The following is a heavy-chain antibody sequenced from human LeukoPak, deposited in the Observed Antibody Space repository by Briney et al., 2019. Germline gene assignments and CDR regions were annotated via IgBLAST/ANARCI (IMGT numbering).Heavy chain of an antibody. V-gene: IGHV1-18*01. J-gene: IGHJ6*02. D-gene: IGHD4-17*01. Sequence: ASVKVSCKASGYTFTSYGISWVRQAPGQGLEWMGWISAYNGNTNYAQKLQGRVTMTTDTSTSTAYMELRSLRSDDTAVYYCARDRGDHGYYYYYGMDVWGQGTTVTVSS. CDR3: ARDRGDHGYYYYYGMDV. CDR2: ISAYNGNT. CDR1: GYTFTSYG.